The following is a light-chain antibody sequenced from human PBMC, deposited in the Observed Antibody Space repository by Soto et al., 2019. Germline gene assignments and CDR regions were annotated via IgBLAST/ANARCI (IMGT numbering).Light chain of an antibody. J-gene: IGKJ5*01. Sequence: EIVLTQSPATLSLSPGERATLSCRASQSVSSYLAWYQQKPGQAPRLLIYDASNRATGIPARFSGSGSGTDFTLTISSLEPEAFAVYYCQQRSNWITFGQGTRLEIE. CDR1: QSVSSY. CDR3: QQRSNWIT. V-gene: IGKV3-11*01. CDR2: DAS.